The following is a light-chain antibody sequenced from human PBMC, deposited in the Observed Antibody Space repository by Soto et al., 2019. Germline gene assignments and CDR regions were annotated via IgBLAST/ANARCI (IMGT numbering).Light chain of an antibody. CDR1: QSVGTW. J-gene: IGKJ1*01. CDR2: DAS. CDR3: QHYNSYSEA. V-gene: IGKV1-5*01. Sequence: DIQMTQSPSTLSASVGDRVTITCRASQSVGTWLAWYQQKPGKPPTLLIYDASNLESGVPSRFSGSGSGAEFTLTISSLQPEDFATYVCQHYNSYSEAFGQGTKVELK.